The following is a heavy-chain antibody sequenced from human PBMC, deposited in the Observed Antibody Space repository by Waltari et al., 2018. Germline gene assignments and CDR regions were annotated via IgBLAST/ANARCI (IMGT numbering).Heavy chain of an antibody. Sequence: VQLVQSGAEVKKPGESLKISCKGSGYSFTSYWIGWVLQMPGKGLEWMGIIYPGDSDTRYSPSFQGQVTISADKSISTAYLQWSSLKASDTAMYYCASAKGYCSGGSCYFDYWGQGTLVTVSS. CDR1: GYSFTSYW. CDR3: ASAKGYCSGGSCYFDY. V-gene: IGHV5-51*01. D-gene: IGHD2-15*01. CDR2: IYPGDSDT. J-gene: IGHJ4*02.